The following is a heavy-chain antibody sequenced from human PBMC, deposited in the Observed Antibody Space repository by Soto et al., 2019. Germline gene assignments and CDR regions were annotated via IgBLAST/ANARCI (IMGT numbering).Heavy chain of an antibody. J-gene: IGHJ6*03. CDR1: GFTFSSYW. Sequence: EVQLVESGGGLVQPGGSLRLSCAASGFTFSSYWMSWVRQAPGKGLEWVANIKQDGSEKYYVDSVKGRFTISRDNAKNSLYLQMNSLRAEDTAVYYCARDGVFWSGYYPYYYYYMDVWGKGTTVTVSS. CDR2: IKQDGSEK. CDR3: ARDGVFWSGYYPYYYYYMDV. V-gene: IGHV3-7*01. D-gene: IGHD3-3*01.